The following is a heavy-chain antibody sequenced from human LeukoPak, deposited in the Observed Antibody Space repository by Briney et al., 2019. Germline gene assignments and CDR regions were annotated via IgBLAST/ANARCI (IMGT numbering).Heavy chain of an antibody. CDR2: IFASGGS. D-gene: IGHD3-10*01. CDR1: GASINSDD. Sequence: LSETLSLTCTVSGASINSDDWTWVRQVAGKGLEWIGRIFASGGSNYNPDLGSRIPMSVDTSKNQFSPDLTSVTPADTGVYYCARGWAPPGEKSSFAPWGQGTLVTVSS. J-gene: IGHJ5*02. V-gene: IGHV4-4*07. CDR3: ARGWAPPGEKSSFAP.